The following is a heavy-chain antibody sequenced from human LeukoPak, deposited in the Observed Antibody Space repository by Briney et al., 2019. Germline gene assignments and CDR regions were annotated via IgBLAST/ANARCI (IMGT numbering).Heavy chain of an antibody. J-gene: IGHJ6*03. V-gene: IGHV4-4*07. CDR3: ARVVVGATQTGLYYYYMDV. CDR2: IYTSGST. CDR1: GGSISSYY. D-gene: IGHD1-26*01. Sequence: PSETLSLTCTVSGGSISSYYWSWIRQPAGKGLEWIGRIYTSGSTNYNPSLKSRVTMSVDTSKNQFSLKLSSVTAADTAVYYCARVVVGATQTGLYYYYMDVWGKGTTVTISS.